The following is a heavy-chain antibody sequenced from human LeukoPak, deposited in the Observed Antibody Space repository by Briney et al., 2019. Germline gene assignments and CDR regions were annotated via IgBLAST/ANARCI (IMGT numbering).Heavy chain of an antibody. J-gene: IGHJ4*02. CDR3: AAGKLLWFGELLSGTFDY. Sequence: SVKVSCKASGGTFSSYAISWVRQAPGQGLEWMGGIIPIFGTANYAQKFQGRVTITTDESTSTAYMELSSLRSEDTAVYYCAAGKLLWFGELLSGTFDYWDQGTLVTVSS. V-gene: IGHV1-69*05. CDR1: GGTFSSYA. D-gene: IGHD3-10*01. CDR2: IIPIFGTA.